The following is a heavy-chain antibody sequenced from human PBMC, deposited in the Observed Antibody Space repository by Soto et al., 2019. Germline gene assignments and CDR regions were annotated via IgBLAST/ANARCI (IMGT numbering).Heavy chain of an antibody. CDR2: IYHSGST. Sequence: PSETLSLTCTVSGGSISSSGYYWGWIRQPPGKGLEWIGCIYHSGSTYYNPSLKSRVTISVDTSKNQFSPKLSSVTAADTAVYYCARDLRDFWSGYYDAFDLWGQGTMVTVSS. CDR3: ARDLRDFWSGYYDAFDL. V-gene: IGHV4-39*02. CDR1: GGSISSSGYY. J-gene: IGHJ3*01. D-gene: IGHD3-3*01.